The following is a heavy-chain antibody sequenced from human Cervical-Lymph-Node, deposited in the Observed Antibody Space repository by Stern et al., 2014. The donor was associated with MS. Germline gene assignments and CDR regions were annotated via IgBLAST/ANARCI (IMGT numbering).Heavy chain of an antibody. J-gene: IGHJ5*02. CDR3: ARGPHGWSSSXXXXP. V-gene: IGHV4-31*03. D-gene: IGHD6-6*01. Sequence: QVQLQESGPGLVKPSQSLSLTCTVSGGSISSGGYYWSWIRQHPGKGLEWIGNVYYSGSTYYNPSLKSRVTISLDTSNNHFSLKLSSVTAADTAVYYCARGPHGWSSSXXXXPWGQGTLVTVS. CDR2: VYYSGST. CDR1: GGSISSGGYY.